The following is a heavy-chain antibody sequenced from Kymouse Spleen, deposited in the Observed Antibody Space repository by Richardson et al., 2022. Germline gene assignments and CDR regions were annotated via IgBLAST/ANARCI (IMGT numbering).Heavy chain of an antibody. V-gene: IGHV3-33*01. D-gene: IGHD1-1*01,IGHD1-20*01,IGHD1-7*01. CDR3: ARDRTGPNWFDP. Sequence: QVQLVESGGGVVQPGRSLRLSCAASGFTFSSYGMHWVRQAPGKGLEWVAVIWYDGSNKYYADSVKGRFTISRDNSKNTLYLQMNSLRAEDTAVYYCARDRTGPNWFDPWGQGTLVTVSS. J-gene: IGHJ5*02. CDR2: IWYDGSNK. CDR1: GFTFSSYG.